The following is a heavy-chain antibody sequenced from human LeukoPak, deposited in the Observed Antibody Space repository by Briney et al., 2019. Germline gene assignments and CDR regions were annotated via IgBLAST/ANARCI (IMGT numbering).Heavy chain of an antibody. CDR3: AREPANDYGDYGSGDY. D-gene: IGHD4-17*01. CDR1: GGSISSGDYY. Sequence: SETLSLTCTVSGGSISSGDYYWSWIRQPPGKGLEWIGYIYYSGSTYYNPPLKSRVSISVDTSKNQFYLNLSSVTAADTAVYYCAREPANDYGDYGSGDYWGQGTLVTVSS. CDR2: IYYSGST. J-gene: IGHJ4*02. V-gene: IGHV4-30-4*01.